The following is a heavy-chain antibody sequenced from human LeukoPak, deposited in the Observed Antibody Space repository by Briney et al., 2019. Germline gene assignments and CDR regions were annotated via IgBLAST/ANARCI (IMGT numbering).Heavy chain of an antibody. J-gene: IGHJ4*02. CDR1: GFTFGSYA. CDR3: AKTYYYDSSGYYYFDY. D-gene: IGHD3-22*01. V-gene: IGHV3-23*01. Sequence: GGSLRLSCAASGFTFGSYAMSWVRQAPGKGLEWVSAISGSGGSTYYADSVKGRFTISRDNSKNTLYLQMNSLRAEDTAVYYCAKTYYYDSSGYYYFDYWGQGTLVTVSS. CDR2: ISGSGGST.